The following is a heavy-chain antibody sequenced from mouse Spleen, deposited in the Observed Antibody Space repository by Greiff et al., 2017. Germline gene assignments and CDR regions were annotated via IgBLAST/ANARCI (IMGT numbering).Heavy chain of an antibody. J-gene: IGHJ4*01. D-gene: IGHD1-2*01. Sequence: QVQLQQPGAELVKPGASVKMSCKASGYTFTSYWITWVKQRPRQGLEWIGDIYPGSGSTNYNEKFKSKATLTVDTSSSTAYMLLSSLTSEDSAIYFCARGDYGYLGYAMDYWGQGTSVTVSS. CDR3: ARGDYGYLGYAMDY. CDR2: IYPGSGST. V-gene: IGHV1-55*01. CDR1: GYTFTSYW.